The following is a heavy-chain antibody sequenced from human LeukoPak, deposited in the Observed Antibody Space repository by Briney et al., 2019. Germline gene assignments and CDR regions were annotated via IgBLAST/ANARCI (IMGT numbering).Heavy chain of an antibody. D-gene: IGHD2-21*02. CDR2: ISSTSGVI. Sequence: KTGGSLRLSCAASGFTFSSYTTNWVRQAPGKGLEWVSTISSTSGVIYYADSMKGRFTISRDNAKNSLYLQMNSLRAEDTAVYYCVRKPVGDMPFDYWGQGTLVTVSS. CDR3: VRKPVGDMPFDY. CDR1: GFTFSSYT. V-gene: IGHV3-21*01. J-gene: IGHJ4*02.